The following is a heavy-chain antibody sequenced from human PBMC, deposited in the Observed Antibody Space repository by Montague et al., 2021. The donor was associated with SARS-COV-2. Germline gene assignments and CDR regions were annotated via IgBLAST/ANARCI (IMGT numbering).Heavy chain of an antibody. D-gene: IGHD3-9*01. CDR3: ARDTRPNFAYYDILAGDYYYYGIDV. J-gene: IGHJ6*02. CDR1: GGSINSGSYY. V-gene: IGHV4-61*02. Sequence: TLSLTCTVYGGSINSGSYYWDWIRQAAGKGLEWIGRISTSGNTKYNTSLKSRVTISVDTSQNQFSLKMYSVTAADTAVYYCARDTRPNFAYYDILAGDYYYYGIDVWGQGTTVTVSS. CDR2: ISTSGNT.